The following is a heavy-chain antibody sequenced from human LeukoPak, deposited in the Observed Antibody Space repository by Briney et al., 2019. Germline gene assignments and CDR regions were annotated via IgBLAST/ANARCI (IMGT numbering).Heavy chain of an antibody. Sequence: GRSLSLSCAASGFPFSNHGMHWVRQAPGKGLEWVAVISYDGSNKYYTDSVKGRFTISRDNSKNTLYLQMNSLRAEDTAVYYCAKDGAVRGVMPYYFDYWGQGTLVTVSS. J-gene: IGHJ4*02. CDR2: ISYDGSNK. CDR1: GFPFSNHG. CDR3: AKDGAVRGVMPYYFDY. V-gene: IGHV3-30*18. D-gene: IGHD3-10*01.